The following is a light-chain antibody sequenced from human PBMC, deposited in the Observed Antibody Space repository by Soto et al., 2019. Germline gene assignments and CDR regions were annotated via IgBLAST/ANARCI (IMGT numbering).Light chain of an antibody. Sequence: QSALTQPASVSGSPGQSITISCTGTSSDVGGYKYVSWYQQHPGKAPKLMIYEVNNRPSGVSNRFSGSKSGNTASLTISGLQDEDEADYYCSSYTSSSTYVFGTGTKVTVL. CDR2: EVN. CDR3: SSYTSSSTYV. V-gene: IGLV2-14*01. J-gene: IGLJ1*01. CDR1: SSDVGGYKY.